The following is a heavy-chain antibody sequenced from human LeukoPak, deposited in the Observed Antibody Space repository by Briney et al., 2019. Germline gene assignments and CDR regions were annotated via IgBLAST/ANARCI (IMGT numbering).Heavy chain of an antibody. CDR3: AKDSGGYDPFNFDY. CDR1: GFTFSSYS. Sequence: PGGSLRLSCAASGFTFSSYSMNWVRQAPGKGLEWVSAISGSGGSTYYADSVKGRFTISRDNSKNTLYLQTNSLRAEDTAVYYCAKDSGGYDPFNFDYWGQGTLVTVSS. D-gene: IGHD5-12*01. J-gene: IGHJ4*02. CDR2: ISGSGGST. V-gene: IGHV3-23*01.